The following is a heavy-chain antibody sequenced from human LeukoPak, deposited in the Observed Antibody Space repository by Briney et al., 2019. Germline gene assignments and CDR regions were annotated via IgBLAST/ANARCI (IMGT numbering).Heavy chain of an antibody. Sequence: GGSLRLSCAASGFIVSSNYMSWVRQAPGKGLEWVSAISNNGGYTYYADSVQGRFTISRDNSKSTLCLQMNSLRAEDTAVYYCAKQLGYCSDGSCYFPYWGQGTLVTVSS. D-gene: IGHD2-15*01. CDR2: ISNNGGYT. CDR3: AKQLGYCSDGSCYFPY. V-gene: IGHV3-23*01. CDR1: GFIVSSNY. J-gene: IGHJ4*02.